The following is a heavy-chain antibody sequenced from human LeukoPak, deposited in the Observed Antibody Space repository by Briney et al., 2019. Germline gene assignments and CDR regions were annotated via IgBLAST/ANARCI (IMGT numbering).Heavy chain of an antibody. CDR2: IHYSGST. D-gene: IGHD4-17*01. CDR1: GGSISSYY. V-gene: IGHV4-59*01. J-gene: IGHJ4*02. Sequence: PSETLSLTCTVSGGSISSYYWSWIRQPPGKGLEWIGYIHYSGSTHYNPSLKSRVTISVDTSKNQVSLKLRSVTAADTAVYYCARQGDYGYYFDYWGQGTLVTVSS. CDR3: ARQGDYGYYFDY.